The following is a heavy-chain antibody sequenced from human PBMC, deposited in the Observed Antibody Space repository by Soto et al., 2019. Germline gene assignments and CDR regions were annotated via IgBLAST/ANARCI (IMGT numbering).Heavy chain of an antibody. V-gene: IGHV4-39*01. J-gene: IGHJ4*02. CDR3: ARLGWGNGDSDY. CDR2: ILYTGTT. D-gene: IGHD3-16*01. CDR1: GGSISESNYF. Sequence: LSLTCTVSGGSISESNYFWGWILQPPGKGLEWIGSILYTGTTSYNSSPSLKSRVTISVDTSKNQFSLNLSSVIAADTAVYYCARLGWGNGDSDYWGQGTLVTVSS.